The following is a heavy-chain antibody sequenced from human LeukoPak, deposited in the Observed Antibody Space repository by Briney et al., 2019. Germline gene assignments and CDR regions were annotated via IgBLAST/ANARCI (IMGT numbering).Heavy chain of an antibody. CDR3: ARVHEDIVATTPDY. V-gene: IGHV3-11*01. CDR2: ISSSGSTL. Sequence: GGSLRLSCAASGFTFSDYYMSSIRQAPGRGLEWVSYISSSGSTLYYADSVKGRFTITRCNAKNSLYLQMNSLRAEATAVYYCARVHEDIVATTPDYWGQGTLVTVSS. CDR1: GFTFSDYY. J-gene: IGHJ4*02. D-gene: IGHD5-12*01.